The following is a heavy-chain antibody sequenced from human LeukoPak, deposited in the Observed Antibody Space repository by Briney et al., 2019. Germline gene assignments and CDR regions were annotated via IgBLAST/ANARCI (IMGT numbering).Heavy chain of an antibody. V-gene: IGHV4-59*01. CDR2: IYYSGST. Sequence: PSETLSLTCTVSGGSFSSYYWTWIRQPPAKALEWTGYIYYSGSTNYNPSLKSRVTISVDTSKNQSSLKLSSVTAADTAVYYCARRRDGFADYWGQGTLVTVSS. J-gene: IGHJ4*02. CDR1: GGSFSSYY. D-gene: IGHD5-24*01. CDR3: ARRRDGFADY.